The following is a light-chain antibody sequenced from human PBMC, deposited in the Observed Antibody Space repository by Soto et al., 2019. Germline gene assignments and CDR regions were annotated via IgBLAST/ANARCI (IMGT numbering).Light chain of an antibody. J-gene: IGKJ4*01. V-gene: IGKV1-33*01. CDR2: DAS. CDR3: QQYDNLPLT. Sequence: DIQMTQSPSSLSASVGDRVTITCQASQDISNYLNWYQQKPGKATKLLIYDASNLETGVPSRFSGSGSGTDFTFTISSLQPEDIATYYCQQYDNLPLTLGGGTKVEIK. CDR1: QDISNY.